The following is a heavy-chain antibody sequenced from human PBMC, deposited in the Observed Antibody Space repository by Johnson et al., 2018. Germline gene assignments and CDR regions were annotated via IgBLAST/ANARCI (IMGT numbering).Heavy chain of an antibody. CDR1: GFAFSSYA. CDR3: ARDKGVTSRDS. J-gene: IGHJ4*02. V-gene: IGHV3-30*04. CDR2: ISYQEGEDS. D-gene: IGHD3-10*01. Sequence: QVQLQESGGDVVQPGKSLRLSCVASGFAFSSYAMHWVRQAPGQGLEWVAVISYQEGEDSYYSASVKGRFSISRDNSKNTVDLQMDSLRAEDKALYYCARDKGVTSRDSWGQGTLVTVSS.